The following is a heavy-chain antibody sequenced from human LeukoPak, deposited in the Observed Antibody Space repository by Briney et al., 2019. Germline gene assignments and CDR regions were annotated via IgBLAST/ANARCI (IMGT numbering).Heavy chain of an antibody. V-gene: IGHV3-30*04. J-gene: IGHJ4*02. CDR2: ISYDGRNK. CDR1: GFTFSSYA. Sequence: GGSLRLSCAASGFTFSSYALHWVRQAPGKGLEWVAVISYDGRNKYYADSVKGRFTISRDNSKNTLYLQMNSLRAEDTAVYYCAKDLSVYYYDSSGYSLFDYWGQGTLVTVSS. CDR3: AKDLSVYYYDSSGYSLFDY. D-gene: IGHD3-22*01.